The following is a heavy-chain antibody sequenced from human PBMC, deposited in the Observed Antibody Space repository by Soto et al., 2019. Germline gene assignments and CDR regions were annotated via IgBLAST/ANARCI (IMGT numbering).Heavy chain of an antibody. J-gene: IGHJ5*02. Sequence: PSETLSLTCRVSGGTISGYYWTWIRQPAGKGLEWIGRICSSGNTKYNPSLQSRVTMSLDTSNNQSSLRLTSVTAADTAVYYCARGQRFSDWFDPWGQGTLVTVSS. D-gene: IGHD3-3*01. CDR1: GGTISGYY. CDR3: ARGQRFSDWFDP. V-gene: IGHV4-4*07. CDR2: ICSSGNT.